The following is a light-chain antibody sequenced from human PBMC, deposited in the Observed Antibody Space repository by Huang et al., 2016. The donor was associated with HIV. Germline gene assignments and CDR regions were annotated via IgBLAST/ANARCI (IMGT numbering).Light chain of an antibody. CDR3: QQGNRFPLT. Sequence: DIQMTQSPSSVSASVGDRVTITCRASQGISSWVAWYQQKPGKAPKLLIYAASSFQSGVRARFIVIGSGTDFTLTSNSLQPEYFATYYCQQGNRFPLTFGGGTKVEIK. V-gene: IGKV1-12*01. CDR2: AAS. CDR1: QGISSW. J-gene: IGKJ4*01.